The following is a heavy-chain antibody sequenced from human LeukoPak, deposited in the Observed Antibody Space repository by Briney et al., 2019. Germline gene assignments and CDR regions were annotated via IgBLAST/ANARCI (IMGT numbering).Heavy chain of an antibody. CDR2: IKQDGSEK. J-gene: IGHJ6*03. CDR1: GFTFSSYW. Sequence: PGGSLRLSCAASGFTFSSYWMSWVRQAPGKGLEWVANIKQDGSEKSYVDSVKGRFTISRDNAKNSLYLQMNSLRAEDTAVYYCARGTPEMATSVMDVWGKGTTVTVSS. V-gene: IGHV3-7*01. D-gene: IGHD5-24*01. CDR3: ARGTPEMATSVMDV.